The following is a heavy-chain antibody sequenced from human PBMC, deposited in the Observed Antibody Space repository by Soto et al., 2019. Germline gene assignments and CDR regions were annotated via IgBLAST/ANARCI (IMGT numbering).Heavy chain of an antibody. D-gene: IGHD3-10*01. CDR1: GYTFTSYD. J-gene: IGHJ6*02. V-gene: IGHV1-8*01. Sequence: SVKFSCNTSGYTFTSYDINLVRQATGHGLEWMGWMHPNSGNTDYAQKFKGRVTMTRNTSLRTAYMELSSLRSEDTAVYYCAGGLGSGSYFFSRYYYGMDVWGQGTTVTVSS. CDR3: AGGLGSGSYFFSRYYYGMDV. CDR2: MHPNSGNT.